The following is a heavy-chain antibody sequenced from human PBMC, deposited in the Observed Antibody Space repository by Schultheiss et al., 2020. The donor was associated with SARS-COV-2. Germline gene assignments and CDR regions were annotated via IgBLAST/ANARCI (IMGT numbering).Heavy chain of an antibody. D-gene: IGHD3-22*01. CDR2: ISYDGSNK. J-gene: IGHJ4*02. CDR1: GFTFSSYG. V-gene: IGHV3-30*03. Sequence: GGSLRLSCAASGFTFSSYGMHWVRQAPGKGLEWVAVISYDGSNKYYADSVKGRFTISRDNSKNTLYLQMNSLRAEDTAVYYCAREEPYYYDSSFWGQGTLVTVSS. CDR3: AREEPYYYDSSF.